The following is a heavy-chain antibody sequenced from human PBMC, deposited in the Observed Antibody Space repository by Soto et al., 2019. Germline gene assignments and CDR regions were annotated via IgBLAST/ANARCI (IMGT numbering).Heavy chain of an antibody. D-gene: IGHD5-18*01. CDR1: GFTFSSYG. CDR2: VWYDGSNK. CDR3: ARDSGVSSGYNDHFDY. Sequence: PGGSLRLSCAASGFTFSSYGMHLVRQAPGKGLEWVAVVWYDGSNKYYADSVKGRFTISRDNSKNTLYLQMNSLRAEDTAVYYCARDSGVSSGYNDHFDYWGQGTLVTVS. J-gene: IGHJ4*02. V-gene: IGHV3-33*01.